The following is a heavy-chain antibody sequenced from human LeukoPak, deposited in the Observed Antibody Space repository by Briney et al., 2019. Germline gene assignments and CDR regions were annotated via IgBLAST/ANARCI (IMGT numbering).Heavy chain of an antibody. CDR3: ARAKYYYDRRAFDI. J-gene: IGHJ3*02. Sequence: ASVKVSCKASGYTLTGYYMHWVRQAPGQGLEWMGWINPNSGDTNYAQEFQGRVTLTRDTSISTAYMELSRLRSDDTAVYYCARAKYYYDRRAFDIWGQGTMVTVSS. CDR1: GYTLTGYY. D-gene: IGHD3-22*01. V-gene: IGHV1-2*02. CDR2: INPNSGDT.